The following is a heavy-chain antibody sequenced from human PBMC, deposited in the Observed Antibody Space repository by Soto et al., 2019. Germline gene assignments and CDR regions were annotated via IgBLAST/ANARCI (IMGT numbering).Heavy chain of an antibody. Sequence: QVQLVESGGGVVQPGRSLRLSCAASGFTFSSYGMHWVRQAPGKGLEWVAVISYDGSNKYYADSVKGRFTISRDNSKNALYLQMNSLRAEDTAVYDCAKPTLVVVTATDFDYWGQGTLVTVSS. V-gene: IGHV3-30*18. J-gene: IGHJ4*02. CDR3: AKPTLVVVTATDFDY. CDR1: GFTFSSYG. D-gene: IGHD2-21*02. CDR2: ISYDGSNK.